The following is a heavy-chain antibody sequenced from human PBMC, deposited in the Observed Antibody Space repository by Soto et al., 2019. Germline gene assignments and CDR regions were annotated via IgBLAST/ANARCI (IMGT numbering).Heavy chain of an antibody. D-gene: IGHD6-13*01. Sequence: QVQLQESGPGLVKPSETLSLTCTVSGGSISSYYWSWIRQPPGKGLEWIGYIYYSGSTNYNPSLMSRVTISVDTSKNQFSLKLSSVTAADTAVYYCARERGYSSSPFDYWGQGTLVTVSS. V-gene: IGHV4-59*01. CDR2: IYYSGST. J-gene: IGHJ4*02. CDR1: GGSISSYY. CDR3: ARERGYSSSPFDY.